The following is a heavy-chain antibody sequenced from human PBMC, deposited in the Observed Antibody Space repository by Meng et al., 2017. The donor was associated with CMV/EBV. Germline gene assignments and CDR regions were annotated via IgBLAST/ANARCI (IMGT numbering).Heavy chain of an antibody. CDR3: ARARGGRSYYYYSSGYYSAYRGGAFDI. Sequence: GGSLRLSCAASGFTVSSNYMSWVRQAPGKGLEWVSVIYSGGSTYYADSVKGRFTISRDNSKNTLYLQMNSLRAEDTAVYYCARARGGRSYYYYSSGYYSAYRGGAFDIWGQGTMVTVSS. CDR1: GFTVSSNY. D-gene: IGHD3-22*01. CDR2: IYSGGST. J-gene: IGHJ3*02. V-gene: IGHV3-66*02.